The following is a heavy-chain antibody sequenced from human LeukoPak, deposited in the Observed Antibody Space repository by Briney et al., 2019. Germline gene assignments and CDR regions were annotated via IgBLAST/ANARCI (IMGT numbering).Heavy chain of an antibody. CDR3: ARDWPIAVAGKLIIPSFDY. CDR2: IYHSGST. CDR1: GYSLRSGYY. Sequence: PSETLSLTCAVSGYSLRSGYYWGWTRQPPGKGLEWIGSIYHSGSTYYNPSLKSRVTISVETPKNRFCLKLSSVTAAHTAVYYCARDWPIAVAGKLIIPSFDYWGQGTLVTVSS. D-gene: IGHD6-19*01. J-gene: IGHJ4*02. V-gene: IGHV4-38-2*02.